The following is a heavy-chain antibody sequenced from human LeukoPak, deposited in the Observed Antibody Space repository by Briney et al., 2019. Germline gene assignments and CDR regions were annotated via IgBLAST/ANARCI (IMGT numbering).Heavy chain of an antibody. CDR1: GYTFTSYG. D-gene: IGHD3-22*01. Sequence: ASVKVSFKASGYTFTSYGISWVRQAPGQGLEWMGWISSYNGNTNYAQKLQGRVTMSTDTSTGTAYMELRSLRSDDTAVYYCATFYGGDYYDSSGYYNYWGQGTLVTVSS. J-gene: IGHJ4*02. V-gene: IGHV1-18*01. CDR2: ISSYNGNT. CDR3: ATFYGGDYYDSSGYYNY.